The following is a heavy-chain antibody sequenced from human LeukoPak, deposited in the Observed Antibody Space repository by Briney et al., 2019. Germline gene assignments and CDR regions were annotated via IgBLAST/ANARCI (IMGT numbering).Heavy chain of an antibody. CDR1: GGSFSGYY. D-gene: IGHD3-3*01. V-gene: IGHV4-34*01. Sequence: SETLSLTCAVYGGSFSGYYWSWIRQPPGKGLEWIGEINHSGSTNYNPSLKSRVTISVDTSKNQFSLKLSSVTAADTAVYYCARVGYYYYYGMDVWGQGTTVTVSS. J-gene: IGHJ6*02. CDR3: ARVGYYYYYGMDV. CDR2: INHSGST.